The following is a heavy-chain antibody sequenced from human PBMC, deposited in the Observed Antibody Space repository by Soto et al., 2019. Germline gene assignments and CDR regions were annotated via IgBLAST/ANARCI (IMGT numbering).Heavy chain of an antibody. J-gene: IGHJ4*02. Sequence: PGESLKISCKGSGYSFTSYWIGWVRQMPGKGLEWMGIIYPGDSDTRYSPSFQGQVTISADKSISTAYLQWSSLKASDTAMYYCARGSGYSGYDFGTFDYWGQGTLVTRLL. D-gene: IGHD5-12*01. CDR3: ARGSGYSGYDFGTFDY. CDR2: IYPGDSDT. CDR1: GYSFTSYW. V-gene: IGHV5-51*01.